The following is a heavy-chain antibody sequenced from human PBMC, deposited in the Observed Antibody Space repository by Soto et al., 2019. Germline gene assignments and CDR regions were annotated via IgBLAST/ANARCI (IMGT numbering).Heavy chain of an antibody. CDR3: ARGPATYYYDSSGYYDDAFDI. D-gene: IGHD3-22*01. J-gene: IGHJ3*02. CDR1: GFTFSSYG. CDR2: IWYDGSNK. Sequence: GGSLRLSCAASGFTFSSYGMHWVRQAPGKGLEWVAVIWYDGSNKYYADSVKGRFTISRDNSKNTLYLQMNSLRAEDTAVYYCARGPATYYYDSSGYYDDAFDIWGQGTMVTVSS. V-gene: IGHV3-33*01.